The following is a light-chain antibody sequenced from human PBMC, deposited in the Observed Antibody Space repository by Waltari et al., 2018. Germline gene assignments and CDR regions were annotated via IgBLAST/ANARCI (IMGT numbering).Light chain of an antibody. V-gene: IGLV1-40*01. CDR3: QSYDSSLSGSV. CDR2: GNS. Sequence: QSVLTQPPSVSGAPGQRVTISCPGSGSTIGAGYDVHWYQQLPGTAPKLLIYGNSNRPSGVPDRFSGSKSGTSASLAITGLQAEDEADYYCQSYDSSLSGSVFGGGTKLTVL. J-gene: IGLJ2*01. CDR1: GSTIGAGYD.